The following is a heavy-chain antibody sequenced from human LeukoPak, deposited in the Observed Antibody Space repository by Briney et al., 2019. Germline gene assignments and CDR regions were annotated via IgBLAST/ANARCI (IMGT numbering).Heavy chain of an antibody. V-gene: IGHV4-30-2*01. D-gene: IGHD2-15*01. CDR3: ARDRNLGYRSYYYGMDV. J-gene: IGHJ6*02. CDR2: IYHSGST. CDR1: GGSISSGGYS. Sequence: SETLSLTCAVSGGSISSGGYSWSWIRQPPGKGLEWIGYIYHSGSTYYNPSLKSRVTISVDRPKNQFSLKLSSVTAADTAVYYCARDRNLGYRSYYYGMDVWGQGTTVAVSS.